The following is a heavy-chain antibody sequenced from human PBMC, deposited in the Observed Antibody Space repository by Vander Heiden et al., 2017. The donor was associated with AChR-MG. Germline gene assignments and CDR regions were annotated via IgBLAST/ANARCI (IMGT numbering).Heavy chain of an antibody. D-gene: IGHD2-15*01. CDR1: GFTFDDYA. CDR3: AKGFAGYCSGGSCFGWFDP. Sequence: EVQLVESGGGLVQLGRSLRLSCAASGFTFDDYAMHWVRQAPGKGLEWVSGISWNSGSIGYADSVKGRFTISRDNAKNSLYLQMNSLRAEDTALYYCAKGFAGYCSGGSCFGWFDPWGQGTLVTVSS. V-gene: IGHV3-9*01. CDR2: ISWNSGSI. J-gene: IGHJ5*02.